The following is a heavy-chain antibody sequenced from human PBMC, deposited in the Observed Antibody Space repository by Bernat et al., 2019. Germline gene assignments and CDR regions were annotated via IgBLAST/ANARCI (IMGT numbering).Heavy chain of an antibody. CDR1: GFTFSSYA. J-gene: IGHJ4*02. CDR3: AREGAVAGVYYFDY. Sequence: QVQLVESGGGVVQPGRSLRLSCAASGFTFSSYAMHWVRQAPGKGLEWVAVISYDGSNKYYADSVKGRFTISRDNSKNTLYLQMNSLRAEDTAVYYCAREGAVAGVYYFDYWDQGTLVTVSS. D-gene: IGHD6-19*01. CDR2: ISYDGSNK. V-gene: IGHV3-30-3*01.